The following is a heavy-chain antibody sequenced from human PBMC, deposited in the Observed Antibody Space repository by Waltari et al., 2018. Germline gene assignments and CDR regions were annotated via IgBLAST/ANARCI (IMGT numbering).Heavy chain of an antibody. J-gene: IGHJ4*02. CDR2: INHSGST. CDR1: GGSFSCYY. V-gene: IGHV4-34*01. CDR3: AIGDGYNALPYYFDY. Sequence: QVQLQQWGAGLLKPSETLSLTCAFYGGSFSCYYWSWIRQPPGTGLEWLGEINHSGSTNYNPDLKSRVTISVDTSKNQFSLKLSSVTAADTAVDYCAIGDGYNALPYYFDYWGQGTLVTVSS. D-gene: IGHD5-12*01.